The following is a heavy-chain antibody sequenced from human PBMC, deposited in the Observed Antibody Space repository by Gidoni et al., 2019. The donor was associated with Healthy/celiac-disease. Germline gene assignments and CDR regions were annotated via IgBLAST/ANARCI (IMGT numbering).Heavy chain of an antibody. Sequence: EVQLLASGGGLVQPGGSLRLSCAASGFTFSSYAMSWVRQAPGKGLEWVSAISGSGGSTYYADSVKGRFTISRDNSKNTLYLQMNSLRAEDTAVYYCAKDYYDSSGYYYRDAFDIWGQGTMVTVSS. J-gene: IGHJ3*02. D-gene: IGHD3-22*01. CDR2: ISGSGGST. V-gene: IGHV3-23*01. CDR3: AKDYYDSSGYYYRDAFDI. CDR1: GFTFSSYA.